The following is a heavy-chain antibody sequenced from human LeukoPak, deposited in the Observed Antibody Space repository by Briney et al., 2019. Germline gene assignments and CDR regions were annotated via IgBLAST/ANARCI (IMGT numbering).Heavy chain of an antibody. Sequence: GGSLRLSCTASGFTFDDYAMHWVRQAPGKGLGWVSGVDWNSGSVDYADSVKGRFTISRDNAKNSLYLQMNSLRPEDTALYYCVKDRSSSWYSFDYWGQGILVTVSS. J-gene: IGHJ4*02. D-gene: IGHD6-13*01. CDR2: VDWNSGSV. CDR3: VKDRSSSWYSFDY. V-gene: IGHV3-9*01. CDR1: GFTFDDYA.